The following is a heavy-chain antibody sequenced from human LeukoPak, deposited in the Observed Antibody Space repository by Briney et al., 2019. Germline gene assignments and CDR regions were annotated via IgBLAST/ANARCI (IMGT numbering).Heavy chain of an antibody. CDR2: FYYSGST. V-gene: IGHV4-59*07. J-gene: IGHJ3*02. CDR3: AKGGIRSGAFDI. CDR1: GGSISNYY. Sequence: PSDTLSLTCTVSGGSISNYYWSWIRQPPGKGLEWIGYFYYSGSTSYNPSLKSRVTISVATSKNQFSLKLSSVTAADTAVYYCAKGGIRSGAFDIWGQGTRVTVSS. D-gene: IGHD6-13*01.